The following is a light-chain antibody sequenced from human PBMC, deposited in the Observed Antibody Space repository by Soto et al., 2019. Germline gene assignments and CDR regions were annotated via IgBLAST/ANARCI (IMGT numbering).Light chain of an antibody. CDR2: AAS. CDR3: QQSYRTPYT. Sequence: DIQMTQSPSSLSASVGDRVTITCRASRGISTYLIWYQQRQGKAPKLLMYAASNLVSGVPSRFSGSGSGTEFTLTISSLQPEDFATYYCQQSYRTPYTFGQGTKLETK. J-gene: IGKJ2*01. V-gene: IGKV1-39*01. CDR1: RGISTY.